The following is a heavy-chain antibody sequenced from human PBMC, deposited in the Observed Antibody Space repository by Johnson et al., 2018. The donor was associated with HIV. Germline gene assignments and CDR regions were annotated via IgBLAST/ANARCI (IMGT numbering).Heavy chain of an antibody. J-gene: IGHJ3*02. CDR2: IWHDGRDV. V-gene: IGHV3-33*06. CDR3: AKEIALTGERSDAFDI. CDR1: GFTFSSYG. Sequence: VQLVESGGGVVQPGTSLRLSCAASGFTFSSYGIHWVRQAPGKGLEWVAFIWHDGRDVYYADSVKGRFTVSRDNSKNTLYLQMNSLRAEDTAVYYCAKEIALTGERSDAFDIWGQGTMVTVSS. D-gene: IGHD7-27*01.